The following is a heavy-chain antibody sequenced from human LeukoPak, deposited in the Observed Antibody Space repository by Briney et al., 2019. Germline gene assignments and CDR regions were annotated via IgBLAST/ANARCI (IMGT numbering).Heavy chain of an antibody. CDR1: GFTFSSYW. D-gene: IGHD3-10*01. J-gene: IGHJ5*01. V-gene: IGHV3-30*02. CDR3: GYYNSGSYSTPDS. Sequence: GGSLRLSCAASGFTFSSYWMHWVRQAPGKGLEWVAYIHTDQTIQYHADSVKGRFTISRDNSKNTLYLQMKTLRSEDTAVYYCGYYNSGSYSTPDSWGQGTQVTVSS. CDR2: IHTDQTIQ.